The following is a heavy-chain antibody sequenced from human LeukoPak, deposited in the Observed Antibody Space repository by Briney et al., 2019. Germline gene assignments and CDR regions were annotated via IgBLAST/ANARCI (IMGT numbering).Heavy chain of an antibody. D-gene: IGHD1-1*01. V-gene: IGHV3-7*04. CDR1: DFNFRSNW. CDR2: IKGDGSGK. J-gene: IGHJ4*02. Sequence: GGSLRLSCVASDFNFRSNWMDWVRQAPGKGLEWVANIKGDGSGKNYVDSVKGRFSISRDNAKNSLYLEMNSLRAEDTGVYYCAKEGDWNLDYWGQGALVTVSS. CDR3: AKEGDWNLDY.